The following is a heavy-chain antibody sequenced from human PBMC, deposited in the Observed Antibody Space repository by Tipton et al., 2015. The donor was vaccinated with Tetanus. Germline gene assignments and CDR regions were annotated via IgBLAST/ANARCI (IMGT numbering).Heavy chain of an antibody. CDR1: GGSSSDYY. Sequence: TLSLTCAVNGGSSSDYYWTWIRQAPGKGLEWIGEINHTGRTYYNPSLRGRVTIIPDTSKNQFSLKLTSVTAGDTAVYYCARGVWFGPGPRYYFDYWGQGTLVTVSS. CDR2: INHTGRT. CDR3: ARGVWFGPGPRYYFDY. V-gene: IGHV4-34*01. J-gene: IGHJ4*02. D-gene: IGHD3-10*01.